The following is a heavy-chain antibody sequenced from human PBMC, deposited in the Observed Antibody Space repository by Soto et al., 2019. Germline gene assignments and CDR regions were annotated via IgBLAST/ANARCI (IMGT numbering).Heavy chain of an antibody. Sequence: NPGKGLEWIGYIYSTGTTYYHPSLKSRVTISVDTSKNQFSLKLSSMTAADTAVYYCARGARSKVVTPISVYFQLWGHGALVLVSS. J-gene: IGHJ1*01. CDR2: IYSTGTT. V-gene: IGHV4-31*02. CDR3: ARGARSKVVTPISVYFQL. D-gene: IGHD2-21*02.